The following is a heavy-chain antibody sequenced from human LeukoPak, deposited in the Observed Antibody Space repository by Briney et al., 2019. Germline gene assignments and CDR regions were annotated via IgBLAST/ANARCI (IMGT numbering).Heavy chain of an antibody. CDR2: IYSGGST. Sequence: GGSLRLSCAASGFTVSSNYMSWVRQAPGKGLEWVSVIYSGGSTYYADSVKGRFTISRDNAKNSLYLQMNSLRAEDTAVYYCARDRDDFWSGYYPTFDIWGQGTMVTVSS. CDR1: GFTVSSNY. V-gene: IGHV3-53*01. D-gene: IGHD3-3*01. CDR3: ARDRDDFWSGYYPTFDI. J-gene: IGHJ3*02.